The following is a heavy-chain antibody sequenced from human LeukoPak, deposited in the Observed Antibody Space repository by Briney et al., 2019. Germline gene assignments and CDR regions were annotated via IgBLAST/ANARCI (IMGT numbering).Heavy chain of an antibody. D-gene: IGHD6-13*01. CDR1: GFTFSSYG. CDR3: ARVNGAAGRWFDP. Sequence: GGSLRLSCAASGFTFSSYGMSWVRQAPGKGLEWVSAISGSGGSTYYADSVKGRFTISRDNSKNTLYLQMNSLRAEDTAVYYCARVNGAAGRWFDPWGQGTLVTVSS. J-gene: IGHJ5*02. CDR2: ISGSGGST. V-gene: IGHV3-23*01.